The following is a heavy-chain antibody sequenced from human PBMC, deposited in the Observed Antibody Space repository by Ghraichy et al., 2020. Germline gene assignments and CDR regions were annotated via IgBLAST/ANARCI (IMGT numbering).Heavy chain of an antibody. CDR3: ARDYPESMVRGVIIGYMDV. CDR1: GGSISSGDYY. J-gene: IGHJ6*03. D-gene: IGHD3-10*01. V-gene: IGHV4-30-4*08. CDR2: IYYSGST. Sequence: SQTLSLTCTVSGGSISSGDYYWSWIRQPPGKGLEWIGYIYYSGSTYYNPSLKSRVTISVDTSKNQFSLKLSSVTAADTAVYYCARDYPESMVRGVIIGYMDVWGKGTTVTVSS.